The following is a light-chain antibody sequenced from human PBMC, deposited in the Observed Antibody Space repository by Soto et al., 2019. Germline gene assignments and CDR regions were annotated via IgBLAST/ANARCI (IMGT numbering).Light chain of an antibody. CDR3: QQYGSSPGT. J-gene: IGKJ1*01. V-gene: IGKV3-15*01. CDR2: GAS. CDR1: QSVSTN. Sequence: EIVMTQSPVTLSVSPGERATLSCRASQSVSTNLAWYQQKPGQAPRLLIYGASTRATDIPARFSGSGSGTEFTLTISSLQSEDFAVYYCQQYGSSPGTFGQGTKVDIK.